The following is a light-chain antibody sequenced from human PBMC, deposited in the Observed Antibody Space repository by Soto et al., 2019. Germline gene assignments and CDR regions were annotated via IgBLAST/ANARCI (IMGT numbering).Light chain of an antibody. CDR1: QDISNY. V-gene: IGKV1-33*01. CDR3: QQYDNLPLT. Sequence: DLQMTQSPSSLSASVGDRVTITCQASQDISNYLNWYQQKPGKAPKLLIYYASNLETGVPSRFSGSGSGTDFTFTISSLQAEDIATYYCQQYDNLPLTFGGGTKVEIK. J-gene: IGKJ4*01. CDR2: YAS.